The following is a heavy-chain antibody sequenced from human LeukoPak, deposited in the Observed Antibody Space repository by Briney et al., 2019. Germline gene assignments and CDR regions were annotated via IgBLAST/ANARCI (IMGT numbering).Heavy chain of an antibody. D-gene: IGHD5-18*01. CDR3: ARDSDTHTDY. V-gene: IGHV4-61*01. Sequence: SETLSLTCTVSGGSVSSGSYYWSWIRQPPGKGLEWIGYIYYSGSTNYNPSLKSRVTISVDTSKNQFSLKLSSVTATDTAVYYCARDSDTHTDYWGQGTLVTVSS. CDR1: GGSVSSGSYY. CDR2: IYYSGST. J-gene: IGHJ4*02.